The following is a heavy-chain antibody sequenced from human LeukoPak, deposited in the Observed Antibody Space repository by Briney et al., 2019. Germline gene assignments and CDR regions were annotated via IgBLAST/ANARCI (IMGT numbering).Heavy chain of an antibody. CDR3: AREGEDYDFWSGYYTGSRYYYYYMDV. D-gene: IGHD3-3*01. Sequence: GGSLRLSCAASGFTFSSYSMNWVRQAPGKGLEWVSSISSSSSYIYYADSVKGRFTISRDNAKNSLYLQMNSLRAEDTAVYYCAREGEDYDFWSGYYTGSRYYYYYMDVWGKGTTVTVSS. CDR1: GFTFSSYS. V-gene: IGHV3-21*01. J-gene: IGHJ6*03. CDR2: ISSSSSYI.